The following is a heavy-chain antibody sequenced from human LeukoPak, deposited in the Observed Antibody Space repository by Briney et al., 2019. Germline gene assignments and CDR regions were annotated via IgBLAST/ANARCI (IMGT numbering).Heavy chain of an antibody. Sequence: ASVKVSCKTSGYTFTGYYMHWVRQAPGQGLEWMGWINPKSGGTNEAQKFHDRVTMTRDTSIRTAYMEVSRLRSDDTAVYYCARSPDILTGENFDYWGQGTLVTVSS. D-gene: IGHD3-9*01. J-gene: IGHJ4*02. CDR3: ARSPDILTGENFDY. CDR2: INPKSGGT. CDR1: GYTFTGYY. V-gene: IGHV1-2*02.